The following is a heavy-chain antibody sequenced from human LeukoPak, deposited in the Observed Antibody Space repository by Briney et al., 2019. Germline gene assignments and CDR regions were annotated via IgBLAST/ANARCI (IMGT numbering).Heavy chain of an antibody. CDR3: TTDGSGSYSPGFDY. Sequence: PGGSLRLSCAASGFTFSNAWMSWVRQAPGKGLEWVGRIKSKTDGGYTDYAAPVKGRFTISRDDSKNTLYLQMNSLKTEDTAVYYCTTDGSGSYSPGFDYWGQGTLVTVSS. CDR1: GFTFSNAW. J-gene: IGHJ4*02. CDR2: IKSKTDGGYT. D-gene: IGHD3-10*01. V-gene: IGHV3-15*01.